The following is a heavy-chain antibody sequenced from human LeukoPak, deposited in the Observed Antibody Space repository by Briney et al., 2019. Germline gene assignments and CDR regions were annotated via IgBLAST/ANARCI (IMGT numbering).Heavy chain of an antibody. CDR3: ARDPGGIRYDY. CDR1: GFTFSSYW. J-gene: IGHJ4*02. V-gene: IGHV3-7*01. D-gene: IGHD3-16*01. CDR2: IKQDGSEK. Sequence: GGSLRLSCAASGFTFSSYWMSWVRQAPGKGLEWVANIKQDGSEKYYVDSVKGRFTISKDNAKNSLYLQMNSLRAEDTAVYYCARDPGGIRYDYWGQGTLVTVSS.